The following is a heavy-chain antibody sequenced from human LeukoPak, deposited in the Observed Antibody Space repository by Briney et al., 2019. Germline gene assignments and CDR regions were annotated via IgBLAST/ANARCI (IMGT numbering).Heavy chain of an antibody. J-gene: IGHJ4*02. CDR1: GGSISSSSYY. CDR2: IYYTGST. CDR3: ARGGDLLFGKYYFDY. Sequence: SETLSLTCTVSGGSISSSSYYWGWIRQPPGKGLEWIGYIYYTGSTNYNPSLKSRVTISVDTSKNQFSLKLSSVTAADTAVYYCARGGDLLFGKYYFDYWGQGTLVTVSS. D-gene: IGHD2-21*01. V-gene: IGHV4-61*05.